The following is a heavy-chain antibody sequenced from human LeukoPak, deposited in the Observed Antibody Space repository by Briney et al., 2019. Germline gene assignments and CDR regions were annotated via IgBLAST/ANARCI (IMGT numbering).Heavy chain of an antibody. CDR2: IWYDGSNK. V-gene: IGHV3-33*01. J-gene: IGHJ4*02. CDR1: GFTFSSYG. D-gene: IGHD3-22*01. CDR3: ARDSAEYCDSSGYNLFDY. Sequence: PGGSLRLSCAASGFTFSSYGMHWVRQAPGKGLEWVAVIWYDGSNKYYADSVKGRFTISRDNSKNTLYLQMNSLRAEDTAVYYCARDSAEYCDSSGYNLFDYWGQGTLVTVSS.